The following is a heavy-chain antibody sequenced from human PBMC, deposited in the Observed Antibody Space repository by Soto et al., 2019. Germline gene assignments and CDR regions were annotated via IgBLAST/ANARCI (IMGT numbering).Heavy chain of an antibody. J-gene: IGHJ4*02. V-gene: IGHV3-7*03. CDR3: ARGRGSYYDNHDFFDF. CDR1: VFTFSDHS. Sequence: GGSLLLSCAASVFTFSDHSMTWVRQAPGKGLEWVAHIKPDGRDKFYAASVAGRFILSRDNVRNSMNLQMYSLRVEDTAVYYCARGRGSYYDNHDFFDFWGQGAMVTVSS. CDR2: IKPDGRDK. D-gene: IGHD3-10*01.